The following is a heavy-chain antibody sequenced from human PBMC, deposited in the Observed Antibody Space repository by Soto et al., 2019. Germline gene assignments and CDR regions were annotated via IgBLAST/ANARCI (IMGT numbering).Heavy chain of an antibody. CDR1: GYTFTGYY. Sequence: ASVKVSCKASGYTFTGYYMHWVRQAPGQGLEWMGWINPNSGGTNYAQKFQGRVTMTRDTSISTAYMELSRLRSDDTAVYYCARESLEFSYGMDVWGQGTTVTVSS. CDR2: INPNSGGT. J-gene: IGHJ6*02. CDR3: ARESLEFSYGMDV. V-gene: IGHV1-2*02.